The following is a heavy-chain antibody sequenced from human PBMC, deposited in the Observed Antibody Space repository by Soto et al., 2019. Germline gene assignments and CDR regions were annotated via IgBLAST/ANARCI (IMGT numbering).Heavy chain of an antibody. D-gene: IGHD2-15*01. V-gene: IGHV3-53*04. Sequence: GESLKISCAASGFTVSSNYMSWVRQAPGKGLEWVSVIYSGGSTYYADSVKGRFTISRHNSKNTLYLQMNSLRAEDTAVYYWARGLGGYCSGASCYSHAFDIWGQGTMVTVSS. J-gene: IGHJ3*02. CDR3: ARGLGGYCSGASCYSHAFDI. CDR2: IYSGGST. CDR1: GFTVSSNY.